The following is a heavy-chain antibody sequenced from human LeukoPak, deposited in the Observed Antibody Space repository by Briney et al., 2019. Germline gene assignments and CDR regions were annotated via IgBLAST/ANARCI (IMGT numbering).Heavy chain of an antibody. D-gene: IGHD3-10*01. CDR1: GYTFTSYA. J-gene: IGHJ6*03. CDR2: ITTNTGNP. Sequence: ASVKVSCKASGYTFTSYAMNWVRQAPGQGLEWMGWITTNTGNPTYAQGFTGRFVFSLDTSVSTAYLQISSLKAEDTAVYYCASPPPRKNYYGSGSYYSGHYYYYYMDVWGKGTTVTVSS. CDR3: ASPPPRKNYYGSGSYYSGHYYYYYMDV. V-gene: IGHV7-4-1*02.